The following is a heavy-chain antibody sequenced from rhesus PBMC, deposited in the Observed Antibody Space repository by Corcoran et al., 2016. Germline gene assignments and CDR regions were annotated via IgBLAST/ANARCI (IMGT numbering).Heavy chain of an antibody. CDR1: GFTFRNYY. Sequence: EVQLVESGGGLAQPGGSLRRSCAASGFTFRNYYMDWVRQAPGKGLELVSRITNTADNTWYADSARGRFTISRENAKNTLYLQMNSLRAEDTAVYYCARADWGSDYWGQGVLVTVSS. D-gene: IGHD7-45*01. J-gene: IGHJ4*01. CDR2: ITNTADNT. CDR3: ARADWGSDY. V-gene: IGHV3-178*01.